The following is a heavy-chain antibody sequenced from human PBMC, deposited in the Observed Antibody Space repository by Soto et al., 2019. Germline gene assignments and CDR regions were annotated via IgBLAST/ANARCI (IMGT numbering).Heavy chain of an antibody. D-gene: IGHD3-16*01. V-gene: IGHV3-48*03. CDR3: ARDLYSYASLDY. CDR2: ITSGPTSSI. CDR1: GFTFSNYG. J-gene: IGHJ4*02. Sequence: GGSLRLSCAASGFTFSNYGMNWVRQAPGKRLEWISCITSGPTSSIFYADSVKGRFTISRDNGRNSLSLEMNSLRADDTAAYYCARDLYSYASLDYWGQGALVTVSS.